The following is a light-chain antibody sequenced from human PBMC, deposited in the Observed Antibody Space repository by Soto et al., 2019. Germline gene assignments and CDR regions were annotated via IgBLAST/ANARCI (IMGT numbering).Light chain of an antibody. Sequence: DIVLTQSPATLSWSPGESATLSCRARQSVTTYFAWYQQKPGQAPRLLIYDAAVRASGIPTRFSASGSGTDFTLTISSLGPEDVAVYDCQQRSSWPPGITFGQGTRLEIK. J-gene: IGKJ5*01. CDR2: DAA. V-gene: IGKV3-11*01. CDR1: QSVTTY. CDR3: QQRSSWPPGIT.